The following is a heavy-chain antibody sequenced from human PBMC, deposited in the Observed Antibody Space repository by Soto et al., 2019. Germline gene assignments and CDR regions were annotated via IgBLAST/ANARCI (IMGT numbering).Heavy chain of an antibody. J-gene: IGHJ6*02. Sequence: GESLKISCKGSGFSFTTYWIAWVRQMPGKGLEWMGIIYPGDSKTTYSPSFQGQVTISADKSISTAYLQWSSLKASDTAMYYCARHDGQLPYYYYGMDVWGQGTTVTVSS. V-gene: IGHV5-51*01. D-gene: IGHD5-18*01. CDR3: ARHDGQLPYYYYGMDV. CDR1: GFSFTTYW. CDR2: IYPGDSKT.